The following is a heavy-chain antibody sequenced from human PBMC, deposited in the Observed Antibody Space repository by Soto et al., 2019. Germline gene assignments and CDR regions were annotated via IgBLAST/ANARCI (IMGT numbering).Heavy chain of an antibody. J-gene: IGHJ6*02. CDR3: VKGQSSSWSQTGGMDF. D-gene: IGHD6-6*01. CDR1: GFTFSTYA. Sequence: EVQLLESGGGLVQPGGSLRLSCAASGFTFSTYAMSWVRQAPGKGLEWVAGIDDSGVSTYYADSVKGRLTISRDNSKNTLYLPMGSLRAEDTAVYYCVKGQSSSWSQTGGMDFWGQGTTVTVSS. V-gene: IGHV3-23*01. CDR2: IDDSGVST.